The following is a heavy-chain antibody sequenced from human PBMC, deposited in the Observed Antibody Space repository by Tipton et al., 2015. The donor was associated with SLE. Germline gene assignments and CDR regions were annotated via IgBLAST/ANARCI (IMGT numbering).Heavy chain of an antibody. CDR2: ISYSGST. D-gene: IGHD3-10*01. J-gene: IGHJ3*02. CDR1: GDSISSGDYS. V-gene: IGHV4-30-4*01. CDR3: ATAGGSGSNDAFDI. Sequence: TLSLTCTVSGDSISSGDYSWSWIRQSPGRGLEWIGYISYSGSTLYNPSLKSRVTISVDTSKNQFSLKLSSVTAADTAVYYCATAGGSGSNDAFDIWGQGTMVTVSS.